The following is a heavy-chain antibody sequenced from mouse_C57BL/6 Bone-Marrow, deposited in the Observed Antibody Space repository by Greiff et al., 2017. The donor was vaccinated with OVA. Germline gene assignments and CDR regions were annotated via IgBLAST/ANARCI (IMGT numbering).Heavy chain of an antibody. D-gene: IGHD3-2*02. Sequence: EVQLVESGGGLVKPGGSLKLSCAASGFTFSSYTMSWVRQTPEKRLEWVATISGGGGNTYYPDSVKGRFTISRDNAKNTLYLQMSSLRSEDTALYYCARRSAQALYYAMDYWGQGTSVTVSS. CDR3: ARRSAQALYYAMDY. CDR1: GFTFSSYT. V-gene: IGHV5-9*01. CDR2: ISGGGGNT. J-gene: IGHJ4*01.